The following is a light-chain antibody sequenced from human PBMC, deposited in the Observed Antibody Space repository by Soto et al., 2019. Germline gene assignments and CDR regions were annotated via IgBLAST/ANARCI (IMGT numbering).Light chain of an antibody. CDR3: QQYGSPPQT. CDR2: GAS. V-gene: IGKV3-20*01. J-gene: IGKJ1*01. CDR1: QSVSSSY. Sequence: DIVLTQSPATLSLSPGQRATLSCRASQSVSSSYLAWYQQKPGQAPRLLIYGASSRATGIPDRFSGSGSGTDFTLTISRLEPEDFAVYYCQQYGSPPQTFGQGTKVDIK.